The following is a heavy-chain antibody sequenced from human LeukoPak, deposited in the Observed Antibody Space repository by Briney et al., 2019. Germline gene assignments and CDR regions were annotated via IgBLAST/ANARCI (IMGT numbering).Heavy chain of an antibody. V-gene: IGHV3-33*01. CDR3: ARVITMVRGVIRDYYYYYGMDV. CDR1: GFTFSSYG. CDR2: IWYDGSNK. D-gene: IGHD3-10*01. Sequence: GGSLRLSCAASGFTFSSYGMHWVRQAPGKGLEWVAVIWYDGSNKYYADSVKGRFTISRDNSKNTLYLQMNSLRAEDTAVYYCARVITMVRGVIRDYYYYYGMDVWGQGTTVTVSS. J-gene: IGHJ6*02.